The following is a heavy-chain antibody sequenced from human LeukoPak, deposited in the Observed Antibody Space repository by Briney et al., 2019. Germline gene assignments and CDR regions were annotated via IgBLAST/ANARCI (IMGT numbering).Heavy chain of an antibody. CDR1: GGSISSSSYY. Sequence: SETLSLTCTVSGGSISSSSYYWGWIRQPPGKGLEWIGSIYYSGSTYYNPSLKSRVTISVDTSKNQFSLKLSSVTAADTAVYYCARLGGGWLRRGAFDIWGQGTMVTVSS. D-gene: IGHD5-12*01. V-gene: IGHV4-39*01. CDR3: ARLGGGWLRRGAFDI. CDR2: IYYSGST. J-gene: IGHJ3*02.